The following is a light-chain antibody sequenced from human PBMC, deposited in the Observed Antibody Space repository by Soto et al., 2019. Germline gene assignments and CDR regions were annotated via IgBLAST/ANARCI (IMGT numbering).Light chain of an antibody. V-gene: IGLV2-14*01. J-gene: IGLJ3*02. CDR2: EVS. Sequence: QSVLTQPASMSGSPGQSITISCTGTSNDIGGYNYVSWYRQYPGKAPKLLISEVSYRPSGVSDRFSGSKSGTTASLTISGLQTDDEADYYCSSYSPSSLLFGGGTKLTVL. CDR3: SSYSPSSLL. CDR1: SNDIGGYNY.